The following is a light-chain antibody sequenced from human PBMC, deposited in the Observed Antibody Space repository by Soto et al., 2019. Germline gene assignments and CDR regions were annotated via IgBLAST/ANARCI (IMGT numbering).Light chain of an antibody. Sequence: DIQMTQSPFSLSASLGDRVAITCRASQSISSYLNWYQQKPGKAPKVLIYAASNLQSGVPSRFSGSGSGTDFALTISSLQPEDFATYYCQQGYSTPITFGQGTRLEIK. V-gene: IGKV1-39*01. CDR3: QQGYSTPIT. CDR2: AAS. J-gene: IGKJ5*01. CDR1: QSISSY.